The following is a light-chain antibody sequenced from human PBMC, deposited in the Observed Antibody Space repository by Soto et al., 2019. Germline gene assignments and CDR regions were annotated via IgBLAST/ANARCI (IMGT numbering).Light chain of an antibody. V-gene: IGKV3-15*01. CDR1: QSVSSN. Sequence: EIVLTQSPGTLSLSPGERATLSCRASQSVSSNLAWYQQKPGQAPRLLIYGASTRATGIPARFSGSGSGTEFTLTISSLQSADFAVYYCQQYNNWPPHTFGQGTKLEIK. J-gene: IGKJ2*01. CDR3: QQYNNWPPHT. CDR2: GAS.